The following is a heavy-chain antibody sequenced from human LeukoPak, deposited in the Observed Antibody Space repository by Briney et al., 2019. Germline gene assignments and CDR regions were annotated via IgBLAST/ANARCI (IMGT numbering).Heavy chain of an antibody. J-gene: IGHJ4*02. CDR1: GYTFTSYY. Sequence: AASVKVSCKASGYTFTSYYLHWVRQAPGQGLEWMGIIHPSGGSTNYAQKFQGRVTMTRDTSTSTVYMELSSLRSEDTAVYYCARAKRNYCSSTSCYLDYWGQGTLVTVSS. D-gene: IGHD2-2*01. CDR2: IHPSGGST. V-gene: IGHV1-46*01. CDR3: ARAKRNYCSSTSCYLDY.